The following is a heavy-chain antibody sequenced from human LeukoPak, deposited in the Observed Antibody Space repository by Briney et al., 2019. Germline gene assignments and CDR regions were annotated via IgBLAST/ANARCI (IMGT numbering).Heavy chain of an antibody. CDR2: IIPIFGTA. CDR3: ASPPYSSSWGYFDY. J-gene: IGHJ4*02. CDR1: GGTFSSYA. Sequence: SVKVSCKASGGTFSSYAISWVRQAPGQGLGWMGRIIPIFGTANYAQKFQGRVTITADKSTSTAYMELSSLRSEDTAVYYCASPPYSSSWGYFDYWGQGTLVTVSS. V-gene: IGHV1-69*06. D-gene: IGHD6-13*01.